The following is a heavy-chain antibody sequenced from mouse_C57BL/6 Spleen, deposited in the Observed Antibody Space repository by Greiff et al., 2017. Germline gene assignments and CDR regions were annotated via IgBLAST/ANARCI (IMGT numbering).Heavy chain of an antibody. CDR2: IIRGGDSI. D-gene: IGHD2-4*01. V-gene: IGHV5-9-1*02. CDR1: GFTFSSYA. J-gene: IGHJ1*03. CDR3: TREFYDYDDGDFDV. Sequence: EVKVVESGEGLVKPGGSLKLSCAASGFTFSSYAMSWVRQTPEKRLEWVAYIIRGGDSIYYAETVKGRFTISRDNARNTLYLQMSSLKSEDTAMYYCTREFYDYDDGDFDVWGTGTTVTVSS.